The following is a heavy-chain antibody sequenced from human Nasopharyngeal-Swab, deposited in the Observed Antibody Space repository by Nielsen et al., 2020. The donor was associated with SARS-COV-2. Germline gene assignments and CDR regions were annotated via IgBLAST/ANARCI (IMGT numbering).Heavy chain of an antibody. CDR2: INTYSGNT. Sequence: ASVKVSCKASAYIFTTHSMLWVRQAPGQGLEWMGWINTYSGNTNYAQTLQGRVSLTTDTSTSTAYMELRSLRSDDTAIYYCASGKWLPDYWCQGTLVTVSS. J-gene: IGHJ4*02. V-gene: IGHV1-18*01. D-gene: IGHD5-24*01. CDR1: AYIFTTHS. CDR3: ASGKWLPDY.